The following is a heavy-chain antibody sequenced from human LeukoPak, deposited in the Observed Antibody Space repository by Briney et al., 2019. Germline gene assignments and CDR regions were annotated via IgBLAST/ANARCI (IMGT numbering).Heavy chain of an antibody. J-gene: IGHJ4*02. CDR1: GGSISSGNYF. CDR2: VYTSGST. D-gene: IGHD3-3*01. Sequence: SETLSLTCTVSGGSISSGNYFWSWIRQPAGKGLEWIGRVYTSGSTNYNPSLKSRVTISIDTSKNQFSLRLSSVTAADTAVYYCARSPLEYDFWSGRHYYFDYWGQGTLVSVSS. V-gene: IGHV4-61*02. CDR3: ARSPLEYDFWSGRHYYFDY.